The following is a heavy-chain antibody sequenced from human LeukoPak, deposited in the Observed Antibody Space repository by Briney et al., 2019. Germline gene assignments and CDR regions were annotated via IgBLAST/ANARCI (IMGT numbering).Heavy chain of an antibody. V-gene: IGHV3-48*03. D-gene: IGHD6-19*01. CDR2: ISSSGSTI. CDR1: GFTFSSYE. CDR3: ARSGGWFCFDY. Sequence: TGGSLRLSCAASGFTFSSYEMNWVRQAPGKGLEWVSYISSSGSTIYYADSVKGRFTISRDNAKNSLYLQMNSLRAEDTAVYYCARSGGWFCFDYWGQGTLVTVSS. J-gene: IGHJ4*02.